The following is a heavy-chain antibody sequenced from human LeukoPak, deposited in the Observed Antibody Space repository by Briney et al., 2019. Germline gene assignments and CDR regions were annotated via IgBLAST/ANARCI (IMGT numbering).Heavy chain of an antibody. Sequence: GSLRLSCAASGFTVTTNYMSWVRQAPGKGLEWVPVIYRDDSSYYADSVKGRFTISRDNSKNTLYLQMHSLRAEDTAVYYCARESLGSVDPRRYSTTVSQDVWGKGTTVTISS. D-gene: IGHD4-17*01. J-gene: IGHJ6*04. CDR3: ARESLGSVDPRRYSTTVSQDV. CDR2: IYRDDSS. CDR1: GFTVTTNY. V-gene: IGHV3-53*01.